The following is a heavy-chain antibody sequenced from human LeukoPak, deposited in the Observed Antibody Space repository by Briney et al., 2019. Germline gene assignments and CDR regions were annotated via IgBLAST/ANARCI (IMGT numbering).Heavy chain of an antibody. CDR3: AGDRFGERTFEK. J-gene: IGHJ3*02. D-gene: IGHD3-10*01. Sequence: QPGGSLRLSCAASGFAFSSFDMLWVRQSPRKGLEWVARILTNGDTDYGASVEGRFTISRENAKSYVYLQMNSLRDGDTAVNYCAGDRFGERTFEKWGQGTMVTVSS. V-gene: IGHV3-13*01. CDR1: GFAFSSFD. CDR2: ILTNGDT.